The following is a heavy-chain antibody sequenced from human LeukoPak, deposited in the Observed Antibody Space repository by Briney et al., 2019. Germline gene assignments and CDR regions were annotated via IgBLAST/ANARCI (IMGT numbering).Heavy chain of an antibody. Sequence: SQTLSLTCTVSGGSISSGDYYWSWIRQPPGKGLEWIGYIYYSGSTYYNPSLKSRVTISVDTSKNQFSLKLSSVTAADTAVYYCARRWFGELLPNWYFDLWGRGTLVTVSS. J-gene: IGHJ2*01. CDR3: ARRWFGELLPNWYFDL. D-gene: IGHD3-10*01. V-gene: IGHV4-30-4*01. CDR1: GGSISSGDYY. CDR2: IYYSGST.